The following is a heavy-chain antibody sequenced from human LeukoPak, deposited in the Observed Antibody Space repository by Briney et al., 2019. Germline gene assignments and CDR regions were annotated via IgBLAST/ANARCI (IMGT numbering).Heavy chain of an antibody. V-gene: IGHV3-23*01. J-gene: IGHJ4*02. Sequence: GGSLRLSCAASGFTFSSYGMHWVRQAPGKGLEWVSAISGSGGSTYYADSVKGRFTISRDNSKNTLYLQMNSLRAEDTAVYYCARRNVGFGELFFTFDYWGQGTLVTVSS. D-gene: IGHD3-10*01. CDR1: GFTFSSYG. CDR2: ISGSGGST. CDR3: ARRNVGFGELFFTFDY.